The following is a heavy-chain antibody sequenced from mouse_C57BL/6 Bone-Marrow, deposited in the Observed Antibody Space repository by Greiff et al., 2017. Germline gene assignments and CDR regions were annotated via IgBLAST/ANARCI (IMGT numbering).Heavy chain of an antibody. J-gene: IGHJ4*01. CDR3: ARRGLSYAMDY. V-gene: IGHV1-26*01. CDR1: GYTFTDYY. Sequence: EVQLQQSGPELVKPGASVKISCKASGYTFTDYYMNWVKQSHGKSLEWIGDINPNNGGTSYNQKFKGKATLTVDKSSSTAYMELRSLTSEDSAVYYCARRGLSYAMDYWGQGTSVTVSS. CDR2: INPNNGGT. D-gene: IGHD3-3*01.